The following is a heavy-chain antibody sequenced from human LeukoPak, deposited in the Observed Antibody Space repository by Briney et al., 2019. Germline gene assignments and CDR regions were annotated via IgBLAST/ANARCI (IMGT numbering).Heavy chain of an antibody. V-gene: IGHV3-23*01. CDR2: FSGSGGST. J-gene: IGHJ6*03. D-gene: IGHD2-8*01. CDR1: GFTFSNYA. CDR3: ARGGLRVMVYRLYYMDV. Sequence: PGGSLRLSCAASGFTFSNYAMSWVRQAPGKGLEWVSAFSGSGGSTYYADSVKGRFTMSRDNSKNTLYLQMNSPRAEDTAVYYCARGGLRVMVYRLYYMDVWGKGTTVTVSS.